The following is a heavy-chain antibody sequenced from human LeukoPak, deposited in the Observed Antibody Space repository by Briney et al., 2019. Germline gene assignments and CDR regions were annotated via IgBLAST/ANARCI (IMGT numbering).Heavy chain of an antibody. CDR1: GFTFNSYG. CDR3: AKSGGYFYYMDV. CDR2: IRYDGSYK. Sequence: PGGSLRLSCAASGFTFNSYGMHWVRQAPGKGLEWVAFIRYDGSYKYYADSVKGRFTISRDNSRNTLYLQMNSLRAEDTAMYYCAKSGGYFYYMDVWGKGTTVTVSS. V-gene: IGHV3-30*02. J-gene: IGHJ6*03. D-gene: IGHD1-26*01.